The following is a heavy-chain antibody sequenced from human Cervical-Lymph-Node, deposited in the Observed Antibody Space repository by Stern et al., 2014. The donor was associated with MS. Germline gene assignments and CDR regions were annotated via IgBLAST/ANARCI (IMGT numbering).Heavy chain of an antibody. CDR2: ITGRGNYI. D-gene: IGHD3-10*01. V-gene: IGHV3-21*01. CDR1: GFSFSTYS. J-gene: IGHJ6*02. CDR3: ARDARRGDYYGLDV. Sequence: EVQLVQSGGGLVKPGGSLRLSCAASGFSFSTYSMTWVRQAPGKGLEWVSSITGRGNYIYYAELVKGRFTISRANAKNSLYLQMNSLRAEDTAVYYCARDARRGDYYGLDVWGQGTTVTVSS.